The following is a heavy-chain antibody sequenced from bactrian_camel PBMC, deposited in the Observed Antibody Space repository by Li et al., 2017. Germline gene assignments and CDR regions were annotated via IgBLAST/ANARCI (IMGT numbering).Heavy chain of an antibody. J-gene: IGHJ6*01. CDR3: AADGGGRGIGGPCEYNFAF. CDR2: IYSSGNT. D-gene: IGHD7*01. Sequence: HVQLVESGGGSVQAGATLILSCEASGITYDALCWGWFRQAPGQEREPVAAIYSSGNTYVANAVKGRFTISKDNAENTLYLQMDSLKPEDTAMYYCAADGGGRGIGGPCEYNFAFWGRGTQVTVS. V-gene: IGHV3S55*01. CDR1: GITYDALC.